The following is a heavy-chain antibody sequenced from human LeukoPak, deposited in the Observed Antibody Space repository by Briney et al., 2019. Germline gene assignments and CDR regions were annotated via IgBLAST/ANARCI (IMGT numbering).Heavy chain of an antibody. CDR3: AKDTPYYYDSSGYPIDY. D-gene: IGHD3-22*01. CDR2: ISGSGGST. V-gene: IGHV3-23*01. J-gene: IGHJ4*02. Sequence: GGSLRLSCAASGFTFSSYGMHWVRQAPGKGLEWVSAISGSGGSTYYADSVKGRFTISRDNSKNTLYLQMNSLRAEDTAVYYCAKDTPYYYDSSGYPIDYWGQGTLVTVSS. CDR1: GFTFSSYG.